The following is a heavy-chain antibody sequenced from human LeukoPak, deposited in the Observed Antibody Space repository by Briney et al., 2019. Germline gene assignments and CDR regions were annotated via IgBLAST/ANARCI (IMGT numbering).Heavy chain of an antibody. CDR1: GGSISSSNW. Sequence: SGTLSLTCAVSGGSISSSNWWSWVRQPPGKGLEWIGEIYHSGSTNYNPSLKSRVTISVDKSKNQFSLKLSSVTAADTAVYYCARVPIAAAGTLGGYWGQGTLVTVSS. V-gene: IGHV4-4*02. D-gene: IGHD6-13*01. J-gene: IGHJ4*02. CDR3: ARVPIAAAGTLGGY. CDR2: IYHSGST.